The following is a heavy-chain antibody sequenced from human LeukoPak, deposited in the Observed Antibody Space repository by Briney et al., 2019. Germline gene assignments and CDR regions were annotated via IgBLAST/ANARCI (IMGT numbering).Heavy chain of an antibody. V-gene: IGHV3-23*01. CDR1: GFTFRSYA. CDR2: ISHTSSGT. J-gene: IGHJ4*02. D-gene: IGHD3-22*01. CDR3: AKVINSGYFYYFDY. Sequence: PGGSLTLSCAGSGFTFRSYAMSWVRQAPGKGLEWVSAISHTSSGTYYVDSVKGRFTISRDNSKNTLYMEMNSLRVEDTAIYYCAKVINSGYFYYFDYWGQGTLVTVSS.